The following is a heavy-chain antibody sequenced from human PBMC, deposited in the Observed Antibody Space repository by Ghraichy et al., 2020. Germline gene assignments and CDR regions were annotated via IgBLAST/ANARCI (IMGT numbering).Heavy chain of an antibody. J-gene: IGHJ5*02. CDR2: IKGDGSET. CDR1: GFIFNNYW. Sequence: GGSLRLSCAASGFIFNNYWMNWVRQSPGKGPECVANIKGDGSETYYMDSVKGRFTISRDNSRNSLYLQLNSLRVEDTAFYYCARGHYGTWGQGTLVTVSS. D-gene: IGHD4-17*01. V-gene: IGHV3-7*03. CDR3: ARGHYGT.